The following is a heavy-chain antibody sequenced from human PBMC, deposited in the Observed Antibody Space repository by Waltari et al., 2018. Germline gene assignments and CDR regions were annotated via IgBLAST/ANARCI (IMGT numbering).Heavy chain of an antibody. J-gene: IGHJ5*02. CDR1: GGFLTNDDYY. V-gene: IGHV4-39*01. CDR2: IYHSGTA. Sequence: QPHLQESGPGLVRPSETLSLTCSVSGGFLTNDDYYWGWIRQPPGQSLQWIATIYHSGTAYYNPALGSRVTISVDTSKNQFALRLTAVTAEDTATYYCVRFSRTTSPLDPWGQGTLVTVSS. CDR3: VRFSRTTSPLDP.